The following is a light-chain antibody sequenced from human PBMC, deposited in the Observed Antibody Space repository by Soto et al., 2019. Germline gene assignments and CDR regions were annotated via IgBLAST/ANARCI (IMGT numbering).Light chain of an antibody. CDR3: QQRYSTPYT. V-gene: IGKV1-39*01. CDR1: QNIINF. J-gene: IGKJ2*01. CDR2: GAS. Sequence: DIQMTQFPSSLSASVGDRVTITCRASQNIINFLNWYQQKPGKAPNLLIYGASSLQSGDPSRFSSSGSVTHFTLTIANLQPEDFATYFCQQRYSTPYTFGQGTELEI.